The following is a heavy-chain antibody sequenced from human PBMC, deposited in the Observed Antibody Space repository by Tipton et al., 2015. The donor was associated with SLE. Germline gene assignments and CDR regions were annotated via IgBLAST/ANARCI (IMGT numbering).Heavy chain of an antibody. Sequence: TLSLTCTVSGSSISDGSHYWSWIRQPAGKGLEWIGRIFNRGSTNYNPSLRSRVTISIDTSKNQFSLNLSSVTAADTAVYYCARRPAAWPSTSYYYYMDVWGKGTTVTISS. CDR1: GSSISDGSHY. CDR3: ARRPAAWPSTSYYYYMDV. D-gene: IGHD6-6*01. V-gene: IGHV4-61*02. J-gene: IGHJ6*03. CDR2: IFNRGST.